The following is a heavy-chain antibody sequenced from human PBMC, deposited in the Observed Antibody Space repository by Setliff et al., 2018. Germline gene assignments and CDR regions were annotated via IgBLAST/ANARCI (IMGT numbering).Heavy chain of an antibody. D-gene: IGHD1-26*01. CDR3: ARVPVVGATKLYWFDP. CDR1: GYTFTSYD. J-gene: IGHJ5*02. CDR2: TNPNSGNT. Sequence: ASVKVSCKASGYTFTSYDINWVRQATGQGLEWMGWTNPNSGNTGYAQKFQGRVTITRNTSISTAYMELSSLRSEDTAVYYCARVPVVGATKLYWFDPWGQGTLVTVSS. V-gene: IGHV1-8*03.